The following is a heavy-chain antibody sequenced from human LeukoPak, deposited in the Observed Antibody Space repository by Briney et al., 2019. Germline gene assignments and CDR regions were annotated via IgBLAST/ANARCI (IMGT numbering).Heavy chain of an antibody. CDR3: ARAKPKNMVRGLIMRRESRYYFDY. Sequence: ASVKVSCKASGYTFTSYGISWVRQAPGQGLEWMGWISAYNGNTNYAQNLQDRVTMTTDTSTNTAYMELRSLKSDDTAVYYCARAKPKNMVRGLIMRRESRYYFDYWGQGTLVTVSS. J-gene: IGHJ4*02. CDR1: GYTFTSYG. CDR2: ISAYNGNT. D-gene: IGHD3-10*01. V-gene: IGHV1-18*01.